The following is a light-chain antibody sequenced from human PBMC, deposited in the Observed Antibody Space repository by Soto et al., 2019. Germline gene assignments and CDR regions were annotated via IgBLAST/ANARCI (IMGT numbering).Light chain of an antibody. CDR2: DAS. V-gene: IGKV1-5*01. CDR3: QQYTNTNNPWM. J-gene: IGKJ2*01. CDR1: QTISTW. Sequence: DLQVPQSPPTLSASVGARVTITCRARQTISTWMAWYQQKPGKAPKLLVYDASTLQSGVASRFSGSGSGTEFTLIISGLQPDDSATYYCQQYTNTNNPWMVGQGTKVDIK.